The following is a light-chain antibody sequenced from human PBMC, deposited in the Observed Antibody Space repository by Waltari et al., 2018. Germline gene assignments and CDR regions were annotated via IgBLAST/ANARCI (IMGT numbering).Light chain of an antibody. CDR3: QQYYSTPQA. V-gene: IGKV4-1*01. J-gene: IGKJ1*01. Sequence: DIVMTQSPDSLAVSLGERATINCKSRQSVLYSSNNTNYLAWYQQKPGQPPRLLIYWASTRESGVPDRFSGSGSGTDFTLTISSLQAEDVALYYCQQYYSTPQAFGQGTKVEI. CDR2: WAS. CDR1: QSVLYSSNNTNY.